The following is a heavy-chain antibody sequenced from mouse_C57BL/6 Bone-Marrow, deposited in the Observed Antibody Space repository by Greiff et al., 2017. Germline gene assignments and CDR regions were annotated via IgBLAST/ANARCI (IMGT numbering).Heavy chain of an antibody. V-gene: IGHV5-17*01. CDR1: GFTFSDYG. CDR3: ARRKMGGYYGYFDV. CDR2: ISSGSSTL. D-gene: IGHD1-1*02. J-gene: IGHJ1*03. Sequence: EVMLVESGGGLVKPGGSLKLSCAASGFTFSDYGMHWVRQAPEKGLEWVAYISSGSSTLYYADTAKGRFTISRDNAKNTLFLQMTSLRSEDTAMYYCARRKMGGYYGYFDVWGTGTTVTVSS.